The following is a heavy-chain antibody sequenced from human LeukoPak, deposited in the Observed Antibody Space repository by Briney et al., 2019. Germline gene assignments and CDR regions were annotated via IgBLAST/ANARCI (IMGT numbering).Heavy chain of an antibody. CDR3: ARDHSSGWEPDYYYYYYMDV. CDR2: ISAYNGNT. CDR1: GYTFTSYY. Sequence: VASVKVSCKASGYTFTSYYMHWVRQAPGQGLEWMGWISAYNGNTNYAQKLQGRVTMTTDTSTSTAYMELRSLRSDDTAVYYCARDHSSGWEPDYYYYYYMDVWGKGTTVTVSS. V-gene: IGHV1-18*04. J-gene: IGHJ6*03. D-gene: IGHD6-19*01.